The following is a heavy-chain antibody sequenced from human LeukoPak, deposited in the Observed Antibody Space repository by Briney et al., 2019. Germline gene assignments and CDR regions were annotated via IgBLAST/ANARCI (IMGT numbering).Heavy chain of an antibody. CDR3: ARVSGYDWKSFYDY. D-gene: IGHD5-12*01. Sequence: PSETLSFTCTVSGGSISSYYWSRIRQPPGKGLKWIGYIYYSGSTNYNPSLKSRVTISVDTSKNQFSLKLNSVTAAETAVYYCARVSGYDWKSFYDYWGQGTLVTVSS. CDR2: IYYSGST. J-gene: IGHJ4*02. CDR1: GGSISSYY. V-gene: IGHV4-59*01.